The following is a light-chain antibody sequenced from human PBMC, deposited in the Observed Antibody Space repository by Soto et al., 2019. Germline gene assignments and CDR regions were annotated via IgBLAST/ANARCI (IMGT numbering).Light chain of an antibody. CDR1: HDIGNS. V-gene: IGKV1-33*01. CDR2: DAY. CDR3: QKSDHLPL. Sequence: DIQMTQSPPSLSASVGDRVTITCQASHDIGNSLNWYQHKPGKAPKLVIYDAYNLETGVPSTFSGSGFGTDFTFTISRLRAEDIATYYCQKSDHLPLFGPGTKVDIK. J-gene: IGKJ3*01.